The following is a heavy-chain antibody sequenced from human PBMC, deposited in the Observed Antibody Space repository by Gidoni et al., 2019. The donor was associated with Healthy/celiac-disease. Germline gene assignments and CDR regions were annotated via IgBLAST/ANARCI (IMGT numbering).Heavy chain of an antibody. D-gene: IGHD2-8*01. CDR1: GGSFSGYY. Sequence: QVQLQQWGAGLLKPSETLSLTCAVYGGSFSGYYWSWIRQPPGKGLEWIGEINHSGSTNYNPSLKSRVTISVDTSKNQFSLKLSSVTAADTAVYYCAREVVLMVYAIPPGRWFDPWGQGTLVTVSS. CDR3: AREVVLMVYAIPPGRWFDP. V-gene: IGHV4-34*01. J-gene: IGHJ5*02. CDR2: INHSGST.